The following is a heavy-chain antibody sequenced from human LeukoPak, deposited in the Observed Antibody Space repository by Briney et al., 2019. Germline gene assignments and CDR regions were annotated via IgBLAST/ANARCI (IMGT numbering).Heavy chain of an antibody. J-gene: IGHJ4*02. CDR1: GGTFTSYG. CDR2: INPNSGGI. V-gene: IGHV1-2*02. Sequence: ASVKVSCKASGGTFTSYGINWVRQAPGLGLEWMGWINPNSGGINYAQKFQGRVTMTRDTSISTVYMELSSLRSDDTAVYYCARDSYYGDSRSLHFDYWGQGTLVTVSS. D-gene: IGHD4-17*01. CDR3: ARDSYYGDSRSLHFDY.